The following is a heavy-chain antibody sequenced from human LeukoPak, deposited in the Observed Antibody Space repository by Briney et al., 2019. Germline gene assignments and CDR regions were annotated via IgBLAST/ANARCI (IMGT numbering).Heavy chain of an antibody. J-gene: IGHJ4*02. V-gene: IGHV3-30*02. CDR2: IRYNGNNQ. D-gene: IGHD2-8*02. CDR3: ARLFGGVTTFDY. CDR1: GFTFNNYG. Sequence: HPGGSLRLSCAASGFTFNNYGMHWVRQAPGKGLEWVAFIRYNGNNQYYADSVKGRFTISRDNSKNTLYLQMNSLRVEDTAVYYCARLFGGVTTFDYWGQGALVTVSS.